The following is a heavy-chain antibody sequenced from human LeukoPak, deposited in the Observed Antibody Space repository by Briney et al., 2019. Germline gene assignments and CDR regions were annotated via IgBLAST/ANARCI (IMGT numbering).Heavy chain of an antibody. CDR3: ARERVGFYGSGSHLSLMLLADYYYGMDV. CDR2: ISYDGSNK. Sequence: GGSLRLSCAASGFTFSSYAMHWVRQAPGKGLEWVAVISYDGSNKYYADSVKGRFTISRDNSKNTLYLQMNSLRAEDTAVYYCARERVGFYGSGSHLSLMLLADYYYGMDVWGQGTTVTVSS. CDR1: GFTFSSYA. V-gene: IGHV3-30-3*01. J-gene: IGHJ6*02. D-gene: IGHD3-10*01.